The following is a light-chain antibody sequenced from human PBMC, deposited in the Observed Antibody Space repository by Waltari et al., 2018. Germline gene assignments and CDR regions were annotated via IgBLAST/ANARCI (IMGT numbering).Light chain of an antibody. CDR1: SNDVGAYNY. CDR2: EVT. Sequence: QSALTQPPSASGSPGQSVTISCTGPSNDVGAYNYVSWYQQPPGKAPKLMIYEVTKRHSGVPDRFSGSKSGNTASLTVSGLQAEDEADYYCNSYAGSNNNVFGTGTKVTVL. V-gene: IGLV2-8*01. CDR3: NSYAGSNNNV. J-gene: IGLJ1*01.